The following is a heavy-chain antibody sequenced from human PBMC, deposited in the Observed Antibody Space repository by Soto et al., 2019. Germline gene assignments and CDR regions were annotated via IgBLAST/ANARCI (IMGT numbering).Heavy chain of an antibody. V-gene: IGHV1-69*01. Sequence: QVQLVQSGAEVKKPGSSVKVSCKASGGTFSSYAISWVRQAPGQGLEWMGGIIPIFGTANYAQKFQGRVTITADESTSTAYMELSSLRSEDTAVYYCARDPGECSGGSCYYELDYWGQGTLVTVSS. CDR3: ARDPGECSGGSCYYELDY. J-gene: IGHJ4*02. CDR1: GGTFSSYA. CDR2: IIPIFGTA. D-gene: IGHD2-15*01.